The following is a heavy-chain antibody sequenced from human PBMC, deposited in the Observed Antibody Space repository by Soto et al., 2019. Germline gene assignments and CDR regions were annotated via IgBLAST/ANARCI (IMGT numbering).Heavy chain of an antibody. V-gene: IGHV1-3*01. Sequence: ASVKVSCKTSGYSFTKYGLHWVRQAPGQRLEWMGWINPGNGDTKYSQKFQGRVTITRDTSATTAYMELSSLRSEDSAVFYCARTDCSSTSCYNCYYYGMGVWGQGTTVTVSS. CDR1: GYSFTKYG. CDR3: ARTDCSSTSCYNCYYYGMGV. CDR2: INPGNGDT. J-gene: IGHJ6*02. D-gene: IGHD2-2*01.